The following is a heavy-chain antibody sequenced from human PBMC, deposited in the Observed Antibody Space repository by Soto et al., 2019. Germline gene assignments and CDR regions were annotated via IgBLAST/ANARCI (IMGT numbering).Heavy chain of an antibody. CDR3: VRSYEALSHDY. J-gene: IGHJ4*02. Sequence: EVQLVESGGGLVQPGGSLRLSCAASGFTFSSYWMHWVRQAPGKGLVWVSRINSDGSSINYADSVKGRFIISRDNAKNTLRLQMNSLRAEDTAVYYYVRSYEALSHDYWGQGTLVTVSS. V-gene: IGHV3-74*01. D-gene: IGHD3-3*01. CDR1: GFTFSSYW. CDR2: INSDGSSI.